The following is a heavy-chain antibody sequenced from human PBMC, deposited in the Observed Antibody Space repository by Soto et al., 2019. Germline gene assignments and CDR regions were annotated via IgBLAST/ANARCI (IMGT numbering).Heavy chain of an antibody. CDR2: ISSGGRHI. V-gene: IGHV3-48*03. CDR3: AGEYYDFWSGSHGEFDY. D-gene: IGHD3-3*01. J-gene: IGHJ4*02. Sequence: LRLSCAASGFTLSSYAMNWVRQAPGKGLEWLSYISSGGRHIFYADSVKGRFTMSRDNAKSSLYLQMDSLRAEDTAVYYCAGEYYDFWSGSHGEFDYWGQGTPVTVSS. CDR1: GFTLSSYA.